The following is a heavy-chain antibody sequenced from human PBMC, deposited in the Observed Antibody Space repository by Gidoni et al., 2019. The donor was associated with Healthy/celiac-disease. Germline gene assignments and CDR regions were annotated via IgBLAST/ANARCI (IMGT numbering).Heavy chain of an antibody. V-gene: IGHV4-34*01. CDR3: ATQNFGYAFDI. CDR1: GGSFSGYY. J-gene: IGHJ3*02. Sequence: QLQLQQWGAGLLNPSETLSLTCPVYGGSFSGYYWSWIRQPPGKGLEWIGEINHSGSTNYNPSLKSRVTISVDTSKNQFSLKLSSVTAADTAVYYCATQNFGYAFDIWGQGTMVTVSS. D-gene: IGHD3-10*01. CDR2: INHSGST.